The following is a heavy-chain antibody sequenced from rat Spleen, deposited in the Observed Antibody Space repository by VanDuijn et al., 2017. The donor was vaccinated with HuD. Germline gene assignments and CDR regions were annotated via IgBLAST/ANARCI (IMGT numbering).Heavy chain of an antibody. J-gene: IGHJ3*01. V-gene: IGHV5-29*01. CDR1: GFTFSDYF. Sequence: EVQLVESDGGLVQPGRSLKVSCSASGFTFSDYFMAWVRQAPTKGLEWVATISYDGRRTYYRDSVKGRFTISRENAKSTLYLQRDSLRSEDTATYYCASRTANWFAYWGQGTLVTVSS. CDR3: ASRTANWFAY. D-gene: IGHD5-1*01. CDR2: ISYDGRRT.